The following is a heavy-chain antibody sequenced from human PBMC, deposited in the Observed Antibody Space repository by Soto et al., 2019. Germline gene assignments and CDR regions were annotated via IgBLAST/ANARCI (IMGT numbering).Heavy chain of an antibody. D-gene: IGHD3-22*01. Sequence: GESLKISCKGSGYSFTSYWIGWVRQMPGKGLEWMGIIYPGDSDTRYSPSFQGQVTISADKSISTAYLQWSSLKASDTAMYYCARPWGYYYDSIPTGVGYYFDYWGQGTLVTVSS. V-gene: IGHV5-51*01. J-gene: IGHJ4*02. CDR1: GYSFTSYW. CDR3: ARPWGYYYDSIPTGVGYYFDY. CDR2: IYPGDSDT.